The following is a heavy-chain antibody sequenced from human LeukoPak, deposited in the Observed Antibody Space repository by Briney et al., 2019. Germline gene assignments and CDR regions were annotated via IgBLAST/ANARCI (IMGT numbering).Heavy chain of an antibody. Sequence: SETLSLTCTVSGGSISSYYWSWVRQPPGKGLEWIGYIYYSGSTNYNPSLKSRVTISVDTSKNQFSLKLSSVTAADTAVYYCARRPPRAPFDYWGQGTLVTVSS. V-gene: IGHV4-59*08. CDR3: ARRPPRAPFDY. CDR1: GGSISSYY. CDR2: IYYSGST. J-gene: IGHJ4*02.